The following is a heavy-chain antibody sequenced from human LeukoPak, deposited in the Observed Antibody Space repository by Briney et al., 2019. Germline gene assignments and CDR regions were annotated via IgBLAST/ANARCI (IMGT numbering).Heavy chain of an antibody. CDR2: FSYSGST. D-gene: IGHD6-13*01. Sequence: PSETLSLTCTVSGGSITTYYWNWIRQPPGRGLEWIGYFSYSGSTNYNPSLKSRVSISVDTSKNQFSLRLTSVTAADTAVYYCARGGPGYSSNNWFDPWGQGTLVTVSS. CDR3: ARGGPGYSSNNWFDP. CDR1: GGSITTYY. V-gene: IGHV4-59*01. J-gene: IGHJ5*02.